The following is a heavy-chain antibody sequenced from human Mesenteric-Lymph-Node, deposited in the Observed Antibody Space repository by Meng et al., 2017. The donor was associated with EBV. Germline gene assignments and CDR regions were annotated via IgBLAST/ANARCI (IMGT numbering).Heavy chain of an antibody. D-gene: IGHD2-2*01. CDR1: GASISSSRSY. Sequence: EAVPERWTPAETRSLPGTVSGASISSSRSYWAWIRLPPGKGLEWIGNIYYDGNSHYNPSLKSRVTISVDTSKNQFTLKLSSVTAADTAMYHCARQLVAQASNWFDPWGQGTLVTVSS. J-gene: IGHJ5*02. CDR2: IYYDGNS. CDR3: ARQLVAQASNWFDP. V-gene: IGHV4-39*01.